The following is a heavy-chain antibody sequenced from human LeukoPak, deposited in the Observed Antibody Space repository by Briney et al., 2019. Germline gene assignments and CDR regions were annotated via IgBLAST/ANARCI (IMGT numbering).Heavy chain of an antibody. Sequence: GGSLRLSCAASGFTFSSYAMHWVRQAPGKGLEYVSAISSNGGSTYYANSVKGRFAISRDNSKNTLYLQMGSLRAEDMAVYYCARGTIDQWELLGYWGQGTLVTVSS. V-gene: IGHV3-64*01. D-gene: IGHD1-26*01. J-gene: IGHJ4*02. CDR1: GFTFSSYA. CDR2: ISSNGGST. CDR3: ARGTIDQWELLGY.